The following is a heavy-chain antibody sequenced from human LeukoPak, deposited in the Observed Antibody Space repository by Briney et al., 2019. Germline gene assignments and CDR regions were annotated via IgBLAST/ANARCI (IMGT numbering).Heavy chain of an antibody. Sequence: ASVKVSCKASGYTFTSYDINWVRQATGQGLEWMGWMNPNSGNTGYAQKFQGRVTMTRNTSISTAYMELSNLRSEDTAVYYCARVLYGDQSVDYWGQGTLVTVSS. D-gene: IGHD4-17*01. V-gene: IGHV1-8*01. CDR2: MNPNSGNT. CDR3: ARVLYGDQSVDY. J-gene: IGHJ4*02. CDR1: GYTFTSYD.